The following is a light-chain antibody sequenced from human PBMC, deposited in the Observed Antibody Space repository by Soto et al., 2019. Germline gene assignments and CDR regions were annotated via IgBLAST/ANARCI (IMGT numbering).Light chain of an antibody. CDR2: GAS. V-gene: IGKV3-15*01. Sequence: EIVMTQSPATLSVSPGERATLSCRASQSVSSNLAWYQQKPGQAPRLLIYGASTRATAIPDRFSGSGSGTDFTLTISRLDPEDFAVYYCQQYDTSPRTFGQGTKVDIK. CDR3: QQYDTSPRT. CDR1: QSVSSN. J-gene: IGKJ1*01.